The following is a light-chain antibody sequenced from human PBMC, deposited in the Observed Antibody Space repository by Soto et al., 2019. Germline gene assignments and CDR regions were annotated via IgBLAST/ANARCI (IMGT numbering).Light chain of an antibody. CDR3: QQYNHWPWT. Sequence: DILMTQSPVTLSVSPGEGVTLSCRASQSLNGDLAWYQHKRGQSPRLLIYRASTRATGVPARFTGSGSETEFTLTISSLASADFAVYYCQQYNHWPWTFGQGTEVEIK. CDR1: QSLNGD. V-gene: IGKV3-15*01. J-gene: IGKJ1*01. CDR2: RAS.